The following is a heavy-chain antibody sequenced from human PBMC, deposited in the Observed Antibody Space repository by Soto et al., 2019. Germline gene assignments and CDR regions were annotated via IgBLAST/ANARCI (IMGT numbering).Heavy chain of an antibody. CDR3: ARERGGGYSYGYDY. D-gene: IGHD5-18*01. V-gene: IGHV1-69*01. CDR1: GGTFSSYA. CDR2: IIPIFGTA. Sequence: QVQLVQSGAEVKKPGSSVKVSCKASGGTFSSYAISWVRQAPGQGLEWMGGIIPIFGTANYAQKFQGRVTITADEPTRTAYRGRGSLRPEEPAVYYCARERGGGYSYGYDYWGQGTLVTVSS. J-gene: IGHJ4*02.